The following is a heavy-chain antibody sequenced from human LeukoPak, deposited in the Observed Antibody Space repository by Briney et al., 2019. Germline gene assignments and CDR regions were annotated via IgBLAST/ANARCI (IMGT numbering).Heavy chain of an antibody. CDR1: GYTFTSYG. J-gene: IGHJ4*02. CDR3: ARVISSSWYHHDH. CDR2: ISAYNGNT. D-gene: IGHD6-13*01. Sequence: ASVKVSCKASGYTFTSYGISWVRQAPGQGLEWMGWISAYNGNTNYAQKLQGRVAMTTDTSTSTAYMELRSLRFDDTAFYYCARVISSSWYHHDHWGQGTLVTVSS. V-gene: IGHV1-18*01.